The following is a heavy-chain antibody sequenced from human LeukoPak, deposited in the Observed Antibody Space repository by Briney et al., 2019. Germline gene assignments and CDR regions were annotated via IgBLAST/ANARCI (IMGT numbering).Heavy chain of an antibody. CDR2: ISSSGSTI. CDR3: ARDDAGIVVVVAGGFDY. Sequence: GGSLRLSCAASGFTFSDYYLSWIRQAPGKGLEWVSYISSSGSTIYYADSVKGRFTISRDNAKNSLYLQMNSLRAEDTAVYYCARDDAGIVVVVAGGFDYWGQGTLVTVPS. J-gene: IGHJ4*02. CDR1: GFTFSDYY. V-gene: IGHV3-11*01. D-gene: IGHD2-15*01.